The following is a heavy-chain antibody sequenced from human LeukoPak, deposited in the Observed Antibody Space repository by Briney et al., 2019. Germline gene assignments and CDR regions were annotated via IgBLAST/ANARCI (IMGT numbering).Heavy chain of an antibody. Sequence: SETPSLTCAVYGGSFSGYYWSWIRQPPGKGLEWIGEINHSGSTNYNPSLKSRVTISVDTSKNQFSLKLSSVTAADTAVYYCARDESGDSSGYYPFDPWGQGTLVTVSS. CDR1: GGSFSGYY. CDR2: INHSGST. V-gene: IGHV4-34*01. D-gene: IGHD3-22*01. J-gene: IGHJ5*02. CDR3: ARDESGDSSGYYPFDP.